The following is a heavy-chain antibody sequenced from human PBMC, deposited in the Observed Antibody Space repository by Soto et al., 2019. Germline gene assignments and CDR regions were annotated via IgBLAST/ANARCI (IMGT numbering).Heavy chain of an antibody. D-gene: IGHD3-22*01. CDR1: GFTFSNYA. CDR3: AREGSAGYYYDSSGYYYVPYYFDY. CDR2: IYSGGST. J-gene: IGHJ4*02. V-gene: IGHV3-66*02. Sequence: PGGSLRLSCAASGFTFSNYAMSWVRQAPGKGLEWVSVIYSGGSTYYADSVKGRFTISRDNSKNTLYLQMNSLRAEDTAVYYCAREGSAGYYYDSSGYYYVPYYFDYWGQGTLVTVSS.